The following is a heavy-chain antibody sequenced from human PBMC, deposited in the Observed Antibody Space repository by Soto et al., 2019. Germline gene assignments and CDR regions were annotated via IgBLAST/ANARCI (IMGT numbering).Heavy chain of an antibody. V-gene: IGHV4-59*01. D-gene: IGHD6-19*01. J-gene: IGHJ6*03. CDR2: IYYSGST. CDR3: ARARYSSGWPRYYYYYYMDV. Sequence: SETLSLTCTVSGGSISSYYWSWIRQPPGKGLEWIGYIYYSGSTNYNPSLKSRVTISVDTSKNQFPLKLSSVTAADTAVYYCARARYSSGWPRYYYYYYMDVWGKGTTVTVSS. CDR1: GGSISSYY.